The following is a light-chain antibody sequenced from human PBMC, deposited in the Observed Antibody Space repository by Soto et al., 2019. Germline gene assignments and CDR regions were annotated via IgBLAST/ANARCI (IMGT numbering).Light chain of an antibody. CDR3: QQYHSYWT. CDR1: QVIGND. J-gene: IGKJ1*01. CDR2: AAS. V-gene: IGKV1-6*01. Sequence: AIQMTQSPSSLSASLGDRVTISCRASQVIGNDLAWYQQKPGKAPRLLIFAASNLQSGVPSRLSGSGSGTEFTLTISSLQTDDFSTYYCQQYHSYWTFGQGTKVDIK.